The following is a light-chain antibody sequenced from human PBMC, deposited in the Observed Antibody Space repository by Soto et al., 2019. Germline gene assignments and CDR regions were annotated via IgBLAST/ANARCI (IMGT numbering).Light chain of an antibody. J-gene: IGLJ1*01. CDR3: SSYTSSNTYV. Sequence: QAVVTQPASVSGSPGQSITISCTGTSSDVGGYNYLSWYQQHPGKAPKLMIYDVSNRPSGVSNRFSGSKSGNTASLTISGLQAEDEADYYCSSYTSSNTYVFGTGTKLTVL. V-gene: IGLV2-14*01. CDR2: DVS. CDR1: SSDVGGYNY.